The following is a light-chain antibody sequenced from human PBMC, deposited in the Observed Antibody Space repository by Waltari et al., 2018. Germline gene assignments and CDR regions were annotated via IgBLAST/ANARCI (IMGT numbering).Light chain of an antibody. CDR2: DVT. Sequence: SALSQPSPASGPPGPSICISCSGTSRDVGRYDYVSWYQQHPDKAPKLLIYDVTQRPSGISHRFSGSKSGYTASLTISGLQSEDEADYYCLSYTTSDTYVFGSGTRVTVL. CDR1: SRDVGRYDY. J-gene: IGLJ1*01. V-gene: IGLV2-14*03. CDR3: LSYTTSDTYV.